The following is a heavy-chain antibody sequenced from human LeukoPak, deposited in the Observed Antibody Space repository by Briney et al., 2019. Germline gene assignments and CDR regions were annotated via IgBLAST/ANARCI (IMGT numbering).Heavy chain of an antibody. J-gene: IGHJ4*02. CDR2: IRYDGSNK. V-gene: IGHV3-30*02. CDR3: AKVAYTYDILTGSYFDY. CDR1: GFTFSSYD. Sequence: GGSLRLSCAASGFTFSSYDMHWVRQAPGKGLEWVAFIRYDGSNKYYADSVKGRFTISRDNSKNTLYLQMNSLRAEDTAVYYCAKVAYTYDILTGSYFDYWGQGTLVTVSS. D-gene: IGHD3-9*01.